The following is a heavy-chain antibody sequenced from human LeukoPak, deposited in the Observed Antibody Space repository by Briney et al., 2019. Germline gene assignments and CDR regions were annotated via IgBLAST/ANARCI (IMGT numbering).Heavy chain of an antibody. D-gene: IGHD3-3*01. CDR1: GFTFPTYS. CDR3: AKGIFGVIHNGIDV. V-gene: IGHV3-23*01. Sequence: PGGSLRLSCVASGFTFPTYSMAWVRQAPGKGLDWVSSINAAGDDIYYADSVKGRFSISRDNLKNKLYLQMHSLRAEDRAIYYCAKGIFGVIHNGIDVWGQGTAVTVSS. J-gene: IGHJ6*02. CDR2: INAAGDDI.